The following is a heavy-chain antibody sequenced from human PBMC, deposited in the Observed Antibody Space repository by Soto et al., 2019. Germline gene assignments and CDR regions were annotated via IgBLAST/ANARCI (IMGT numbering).Heavy chain of an antibody. CDR3: AREIVTAGGNNYFDP. CDR2: VYHTGDT. J-gene: IGHJ5*02. V-gene: IGHV4-4*02. Sequence: QVQLQESGPRLVKPSESLSLTCGVSGGTVASSHWWRWVRQSPGRGLEWIGNVYHTGDTNFNPSLQSRVTFSVDKSNNQFSLRLTSVTAADTAVYFCAREIVTAGGNNYFDPWGPGALVTVSS. CDR1: GGTVASSHW. D-gene: IGHD2-21*02.